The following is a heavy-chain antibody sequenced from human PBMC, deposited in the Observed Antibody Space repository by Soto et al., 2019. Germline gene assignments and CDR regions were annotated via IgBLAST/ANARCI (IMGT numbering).Heavy chain of an antibody. V-gene: IGHV1-24*01. CDR1: GYTLTELS. CDR2: FDPEDGET. J-gene: IGHJ6*02. CDR3: ATDRLVVGATFGSGMDV. Sequence: ASVKVSCKVSGYTLTELSMHWVRQAPGKGLEWMGGFDPEDGETIYAQKFQGRVTMTEDTSTDTAYMELNSLRSEDTAVYYCATDRLVVGATFGSGMDVWGQGATVTVSS. D-gene: IGHD1-26*01.